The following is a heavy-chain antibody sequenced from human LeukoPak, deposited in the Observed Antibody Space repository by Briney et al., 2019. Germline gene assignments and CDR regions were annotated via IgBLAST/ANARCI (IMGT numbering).Heavy chain of an antibody. Sequence: ASVKVSCKASGYTFTGYYMHWVRQAPGQGLEWMGWISPNSGGTNYAQKFQGRVTMTRDTSISTAYMELSRLRSDDTAVYYCARVYPSIQLWDYWGQGTLVTVSS. J-gene: IGHJ4*02. CDR3: ARVYPSIQLWDY. V-gene: IGHV1-2*02. CDR2: ISPNSGGT. CDR1: GYTFTGYY. D-gene: IGHD5-18*01.